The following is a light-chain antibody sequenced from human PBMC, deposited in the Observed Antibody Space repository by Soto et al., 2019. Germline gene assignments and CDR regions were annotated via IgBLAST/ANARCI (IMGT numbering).Light chain of an antibody. CDR2: GAS. CDR3: QQGSFTLT. J-gene: IGKJ4*01. CDR1: QSISTY. V-gene: IGKV1-39*01. Sequence: DIQMTQSPSSLSASVGDRVTITCRASQSISTYLNWYQQKLGKAPKLLISGASSLQGGVPSRFSGSGSGTDFTLTISSLHPEDFATYYCQQGSFTLTFGGGTKLEIK.